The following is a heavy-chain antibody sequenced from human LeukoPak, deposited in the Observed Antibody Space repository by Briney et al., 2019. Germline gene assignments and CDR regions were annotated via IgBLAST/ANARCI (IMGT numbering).Heavy chain of an antibody. CDR1: GGSISSGGYY. J-gene: IGHJ4*02. Sequence: PSETLSLTCTVSGGSISSGGYYWSWIRQHPGKGLEWIGYIYYSGSTYYNPSLKSRVTISVDTSKNQFSLKLSSVTAADTAVYYCARDQMGGSCLDYWGQGTLVTVSS. V-gene: IGHV4-31*03. D-gene: IGHD2-15*01. CDR2: IYYSGST. CDR3: ARDQMGGSCLDY.